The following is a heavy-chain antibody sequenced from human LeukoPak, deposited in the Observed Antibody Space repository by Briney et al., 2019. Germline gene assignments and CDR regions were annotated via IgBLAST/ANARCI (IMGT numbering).Heavy chain of an antibody. Sequence: KPSETLSLTCTVSGGSISSSSYYWGWIRQPPGKGLEWIGSIYYSGSTYYNPSLKSRDTISVNTSKNQFSLKLSSVTAADTAVYYCARSVMVIAMDAFDIWGQGTMVTVSS. CDR2: IYYSGST. CDR1: GGSISSSSYY. D-gene: IGHD2-21*01. V-gene: IGHV4-39*01. J-gene: IGHJ3*02. CDR3: ARSVMVIAMDAFDI.